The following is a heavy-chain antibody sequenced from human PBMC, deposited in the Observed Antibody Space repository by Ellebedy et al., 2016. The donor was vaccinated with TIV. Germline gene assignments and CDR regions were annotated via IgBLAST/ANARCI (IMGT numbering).Heavy chain of an antibody. V-gene: IGHV5-10-1*01. CDR2: IDPSDSYT. Sequence: GESLKISXQGSGYSFTSYWISWVRQMPGKGLEWMGRIDPSDSYTNYSPSFQGHVTISADKSISTAYLQWSSLKASDTAMYYCARHLDLSYYDILTGSPPPWFDPWGQGTLVTVSS. D-gene: IGHD3-9*01. J-gene: IGHJ5*02. CDR1: GYSFTSYW. CDR3: ARHLDLSYYDILTGSPPPWFDP.